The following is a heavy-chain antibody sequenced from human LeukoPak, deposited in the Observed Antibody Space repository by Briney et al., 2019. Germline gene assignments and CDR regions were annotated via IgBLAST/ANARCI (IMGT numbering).Heavy chain of an antibody. D-gene: IGHD1-26*01. Sequence: GGSLRLSCAASGFTFSSYGMHWVRQAPGKGLEWVAVISYDGSNKYYADSVKGRFTISRDNSKNTLYLQMNSLRAEDMAVYYCARLAGGSYSDYWGQGTLVTVSS. CDR1: GFTFSSYG. CDR2: ISYDGSNK. J-gene: IGHJ4*02. CDR3: ARLAGGSYSDY. V-gene: IGHV3-30*03.